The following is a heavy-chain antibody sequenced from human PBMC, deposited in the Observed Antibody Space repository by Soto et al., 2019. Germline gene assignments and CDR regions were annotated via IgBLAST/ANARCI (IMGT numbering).Heavy chain of an antibody. V-gene: IGHV1-8*01. J-gene: IGHJ6*03. CDR1: GYTFTSYD. D-gene: IGHD3-10*01. CDR2: MNPNSGNT. Sequence: QVQLVQSGAEVKKPGASVKVSCKASGYTFTSYDINWVRQATGQGLEWMGWMNPNSGNTGYEQKFQGRVTMTRNTSIRTAYMELSSLRSEDTAVYYCAREGGSAWNYYYYYMDVWGKGTTVTVSS. CDR3: AREGGSAWNYYYYYMDV.